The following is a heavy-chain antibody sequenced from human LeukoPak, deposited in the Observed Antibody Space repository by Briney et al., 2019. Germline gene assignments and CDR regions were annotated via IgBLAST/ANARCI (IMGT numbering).Heavy chain of an antibody. V-gene: IGHV1-18*01. CDR1: GYTFTSYG. CDR3: ARIPLWFGELSVWWFDP. D-gene: IGHD3-10*01. Sequence: VSVKVSCKASGYTFTSYGISWVRQAPGQGLEWMGWISAYNGNTNYAQKLQGRVTTTTDTSTSTAYMELRSLRSDDTAVYYCARIPLWFGELSVWWFDPWGQGTLVTVSS. CDR2: ISAYNGNT. J-gene: IGHJ5*02.